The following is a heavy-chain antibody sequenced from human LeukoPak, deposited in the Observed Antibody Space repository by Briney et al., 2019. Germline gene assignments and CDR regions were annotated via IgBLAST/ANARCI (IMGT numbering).Heavy chain of an antibody. CDR1: GGTFSSYA. D-gene: IGHD2-2*02. CDR2: IIPIFGTA. J-gene: IGHJ3*02. V-gene: IGHV1-69*05. Sequence: ASVKVSCKASGGTFSSYAISWVRQALGQGLEWMGGIIPIFGTANYAQKFQGRVTITTDESTSTAYMELSSLRSEDTAVYYCARAVEFVAAAILGAFDIWGQGTMVTVSS. CDR3: ARAVEFVAAAILGAFDI.